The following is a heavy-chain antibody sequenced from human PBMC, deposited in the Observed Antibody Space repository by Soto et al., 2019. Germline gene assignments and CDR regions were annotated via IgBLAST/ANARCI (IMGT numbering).Heavy chain of an antibody. CDR3: AKSMGVAFPGFYGLDV. CDR1: GFTFSIFG. J-gene: IGHJ6*02. CDR2: ISYDGSRT. Sequence: QVQLVESGGGVVQPGRSLRLSCAASGFTFSIFGMHWVRQAPGKGLEWVAVISYDGSRTYYRDSVKGRFTISRDSSKNTLYLQMNSLRAEDTAVYYCAKSMGVAFPGFYGLDVWGQGTTVTVSS. D-gene: IGHD6-19*01. V-gene: IGHV3-30*18.